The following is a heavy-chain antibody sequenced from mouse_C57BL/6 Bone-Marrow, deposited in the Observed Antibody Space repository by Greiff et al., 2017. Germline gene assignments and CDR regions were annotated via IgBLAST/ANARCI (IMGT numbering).Heavy chain of an antibody. CDR2: IDPANGNT. CDR1: GFNIKNTS. CDR3: ARGGSPVDY. Sequence: EVQLQESVAELVRPGASVKLSCTASGFNIKNTSMHWVKQRPEQGLEWIGRIDPANGNTTYAPKFQGKATITADTSSNTAYLQLSSLTSEDTAIYYCARGGSPVDYWGQGTTLTVSA. J-gene: IGHJ2*01. D-gene: IGHD1-1*01. V-gene: IGHV14-3*01.